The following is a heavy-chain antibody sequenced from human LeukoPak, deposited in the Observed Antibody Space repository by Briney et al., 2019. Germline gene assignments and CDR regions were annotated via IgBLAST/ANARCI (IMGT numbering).Heavy chain of an antibody. D-gene: IGHD5-18*01. Sequence: GGSLRLSCAASGFTFNIYETNWVRQAPGKGLEWVSVIYSGGSTSYADSVKGRFTISRDNSKNTLYLQMNSLRAEDTAVYYCARDRGYSLSDAFDIWGQGTMVTVSS. CDR2: IYSGGST. CDR3: ARDRGYSLSDAFDI. V-gene: IGHV3-66*01. J-gene: IGHJ3*02. CDR1: GFTFNIYE.